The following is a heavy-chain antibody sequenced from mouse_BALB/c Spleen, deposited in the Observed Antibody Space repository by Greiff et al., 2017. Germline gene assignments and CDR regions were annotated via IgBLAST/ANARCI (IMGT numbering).Heavy chain of an antibody. CDR1: GFTFSSYT. CDR2: ISNGGGST. J-gene: IGHJ3*01. D-gene: IGHD2-2*01. Sequence: EVKLMESGGGLVQPGGSLKLSCAASGFTFSSYTMSWVRQTPEKRLEWVAYISNGGGSTYYPDTVQGRFTISRDNAKNTLYLQMSSLKSEDTAMYYCARHKGIYYGYDDWFAYWGQGTLVTVSA. CDR3: ARHKGIYYGYDDWFAY. V-gene: IGHV5-12-2*01.